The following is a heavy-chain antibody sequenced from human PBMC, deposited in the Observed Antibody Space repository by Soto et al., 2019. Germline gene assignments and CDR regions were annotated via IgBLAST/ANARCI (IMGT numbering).Heavy chain of an antibody. CDR3: ARVSWCGSSNCLGRNYFYLMDV. D-gene: IGHD2-2*01. CDR2: IYYSGST. J-gene: IGHJ6*02. V-gene: IGHV4-30-4*01. CDR1: GGSISSDYCY. Sequence: SETLSLTCTVSGGSISSDYCYWSWIRQPPXKGLEFIGYIYYSGSTYYNSSLKSRVSISVDTSKNQLSLKLSSVTAADTAVYYCARVSWCGSSNCLGRNYFYLMDVWGQGTTVTVSS.